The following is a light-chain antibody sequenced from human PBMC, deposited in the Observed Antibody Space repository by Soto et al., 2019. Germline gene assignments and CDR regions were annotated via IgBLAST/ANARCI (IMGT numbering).Light chain of an antibody. CDR2: AAS. CDR1: QTISMY. V-gene: IGKV1-39*01. Sequence: EIQMTQAPSSLSASVGDRVTITCRPSQTISMYLNWYQQKPGKAPILLISAASSLQTGVPSRFNGSGSGTDFTLTISSLQPEDFATYYCQQSYSIPPLTFGGGTRVEIK. CDR3: QQSYSIPPLT. J-gene: IGKJ4*01.